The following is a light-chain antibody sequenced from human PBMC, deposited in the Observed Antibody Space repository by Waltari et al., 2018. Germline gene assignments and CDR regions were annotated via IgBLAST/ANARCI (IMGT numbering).Light chain of an antibody. CDR1: NNDVGTYDL. CDR3: CSYAGTWL. Sequence: QSALTQPASMSASPGQSLTIPCTATNNDVGTYDLVSWYQQHPGRAPKLLIFQGTKRPSEVSGRFSGSKFADTASLTISGLQPEDEADYYCCSYAGTWLFGGGTKVTVL. J-gene: IGLJ3*02. V-gene: IGLV2-23*01. CDR2: QGT.